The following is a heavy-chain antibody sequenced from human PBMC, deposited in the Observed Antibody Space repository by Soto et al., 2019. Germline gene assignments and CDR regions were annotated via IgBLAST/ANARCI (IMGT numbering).Heavy chain of an antibody. CDR3: ARAFYCRGGSCSPGGWFDP. V-gene: IGHV1-18*01. D-gene: IGHD2-15*01. Sequence: VASVKVSCKSSGYTFTSYGISWVRQAPGQGLGWMGWTNAYKANTNNPQQLQGRVTMTTDTSTSTSYMELRSLRSDDTAVYYGARAFYCRGGSCSPGGWFDPWGQGTLVTVSS. J-gene: IGHJ5*02. CDR2: TNAYKANT. CDR1: GYTFTSYG.